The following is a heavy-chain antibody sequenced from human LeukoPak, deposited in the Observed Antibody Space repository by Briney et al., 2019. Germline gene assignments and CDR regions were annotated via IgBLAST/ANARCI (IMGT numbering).Heavy chain of an antibody. CDR1: GYTFTSYD. V-gene: IGHV1-8*01. CDR3: ARIDSSSWYYYYYGMDV. CDR2: MNPNSGNT. J-gene: IGHJ6*02. Sequence: ASVKVSCKASGYTFTSYDINWVRQATGQGLEWMGWMNPNSGNTGYAQKFQGRVTMTRNTSISTAYMELSSPRSEDTAVYYCARIDSSSWYYYYYGMDVWGQGTTVTVSS. D-gene: IGHD6-13*01.